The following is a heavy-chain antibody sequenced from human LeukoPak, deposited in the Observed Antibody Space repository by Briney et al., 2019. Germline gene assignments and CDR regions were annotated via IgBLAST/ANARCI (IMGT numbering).Heavy chain of an antibody. D-gene: IGHD6-6*01. CDR3: ARDSGGIYSSSSLHFYY. V-gene: IGHV1-2*02. Sequence: ASVKVSCKASGYTFTGYYMHWVRQAPGQGLEWMGWINPNSGGTNYAQKFQGRVTMTRDTSISTAYMELSRLRSDDTAVYYCARDSGGIYSSSSLHFYYWGQGTLVTVSS. J-gene: IGHJ4*02. CDR1: GYTFTGYY. CDR2: INPNSGGT.